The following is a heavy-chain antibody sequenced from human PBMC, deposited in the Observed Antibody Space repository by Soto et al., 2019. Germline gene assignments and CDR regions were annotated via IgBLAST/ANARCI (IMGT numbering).Heavy chain of an antibody. Sequence: LSLTCTVSGGSISSSSYYWGWIRQPPGKGLEWIGSIYYSGSTYYNPSLKSRVTISVDTSKNQFSLKLSSVTAADTAVYYCARELGGDYYYYGMDVWGQGTTVTVSS. CDR2: IYYSGST. J-gene: IGHJ6*02. V-gene: IGHV4-39*02. CDR3: ARELGGDYYYYGMDV. D-gene: IGHD3-16*01. CDR1: GGSISSSSYY.